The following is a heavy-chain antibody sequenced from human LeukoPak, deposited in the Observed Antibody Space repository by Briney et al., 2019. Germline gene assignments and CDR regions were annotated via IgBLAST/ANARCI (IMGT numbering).Heavy chain of an antibody. CDR2: ISGSGGTT. CDR3: ARQNYDFWSGYQGGPFDY. D-gene: IGHD3-3*01. CDR1: GFIFSRYG. V-gene: IGHV3-23*01. J-gene: IGHJ4*02. Sequence: GGTLRLSCAASGFIFSRYGMSWVRQAPGKGLEWVSAISGSGGTTYYTDSVKGRFTISRDNSKNTLYLQMNSLRAEDTAVYYCARQNYDFWSGYQGGPFDYWGQGTLVTVSS.